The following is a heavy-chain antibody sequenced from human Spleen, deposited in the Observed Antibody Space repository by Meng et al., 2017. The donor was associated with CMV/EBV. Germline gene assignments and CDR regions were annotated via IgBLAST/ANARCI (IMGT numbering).Heavy chain of an antibody. Sequence: GGSLRLSCTASGFTFSDYSMNWVRQAPGKGLEWVSITYSGGTTYYADSVKGRFTISRDNSKNTLYLQMNSLRAEDTAVYYCAHSPGARGYYYYGMDVWGQGTTVTVSS. V-gene: IGHV3-53*01. J-gene: IGHJ6*02. CDR2: TYSGGTT. CDR3: AHSPGARGYYYYGMDV. CDR1: GFTFSDYS. D-gene: IGHD3-10*01.